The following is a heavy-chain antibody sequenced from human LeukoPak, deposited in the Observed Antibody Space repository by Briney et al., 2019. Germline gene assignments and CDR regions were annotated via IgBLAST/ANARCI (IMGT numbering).Heavy chain of an antibody. CDR3: ARDDVPHYYDSSGYEYYFDY. V-gene: IGHV1-69*06. J-gene: IGHJ4*02. CDR1: GGTFSSYA. Sequence: ASVKVSCKASGGTFSSYAISWVRQAPGQGLEWMGGIIPIFGTANYAQKFQGRVTITADKSTSTAYMELSSLRSEDTAVYYCARDDVPHYYDSSGYEYYFDYWGQGTLVTVSS. D-gene: IGHD3-22*01. CDR2: IIPIFGTA.